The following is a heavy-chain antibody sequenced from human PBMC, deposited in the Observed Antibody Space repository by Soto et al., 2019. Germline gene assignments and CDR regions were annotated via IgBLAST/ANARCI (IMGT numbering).Heavy chain of an antibody. CDR3: AKKVNSGPGSQYFDY. Sequence: GGSLRLSCAAARVTFSSYSMSWVRQAPGKGLEWVSGFRTSGDGGTTYYADSVKGRFTISRDNSKNMLFLQMNSPRAEDTAIYYCAKKVNSGPGSQYFDYWGQGTLVTVSS. CDR2: FRTSGDGGTT. V-gene: IGHV3-23*01. CDR1: RVTFSSYS. J-gene: IGHJ4*02. D-gene: IGHD3-10*01.